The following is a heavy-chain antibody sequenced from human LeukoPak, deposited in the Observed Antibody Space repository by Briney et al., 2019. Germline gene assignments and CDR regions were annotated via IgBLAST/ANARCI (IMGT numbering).Heavy chain of an antibody. D-gene: IGHD3-10*01. V-gene: IGHV4-59*01. CDR2: IYYSGST. CDR3: ARVSSTMVRGVIITHWYFDL. J-gene: IGHJ2*01. CDR1: GGSISSYY. Sequence: SETLSLTCTVSGGSISSYYWSWIRQPPGQGLEWIGYIYYSGSTNYNPSLKSRVTISVDTSKNQFSLKLSSVTAADTAVYYCARVSSTMVRGVIITHWYFDLWGRGTLVTVSS.